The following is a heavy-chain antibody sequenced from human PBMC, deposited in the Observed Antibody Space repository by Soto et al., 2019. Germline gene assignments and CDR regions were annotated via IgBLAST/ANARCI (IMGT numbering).Heavy chain of an antibody. D-gene: IGHD2-15*01. V-gene: IGHV2-26*01. CDR1: GFSLSNARMG. CDR2: IFSNDEK. CDR3: ARIYCSGGSCYSKWGGWLDP. J-gene: IGHJ5*02. Sequence: SGPTLVNPTETLTLTCTVSGFSLSNARMGVSWIRQPPGKALEWLAHIFSNDEKSYSTSLKSRLTISKDTSKSQVVLTMTNMDPVATATYYCARIYCSGGSCYSKWGGWLDPCGQGTMVTVSS.